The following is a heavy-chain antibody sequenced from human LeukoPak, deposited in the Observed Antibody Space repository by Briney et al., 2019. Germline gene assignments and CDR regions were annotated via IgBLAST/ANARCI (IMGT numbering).Heavy chain of an antibody. CDR2: FYYSGST. V-gene: IGHV4-61*08. CDR1: GGSISRGGYS. CDR3: ARYIVSYPHDAFDI. D-gene: IGHD1-26*01. J-gene: IGHJ3*02. Sequence: SETLSLTCAVSGGSISRGGYSWSWIRQPPGKGLEWIGYFYYSGSTSYNPSLKSRVTISVDTSKKQFSLKLSSVTAADTAFYYCARYIVSYPHDAFDIWGQGTMVTVSS.